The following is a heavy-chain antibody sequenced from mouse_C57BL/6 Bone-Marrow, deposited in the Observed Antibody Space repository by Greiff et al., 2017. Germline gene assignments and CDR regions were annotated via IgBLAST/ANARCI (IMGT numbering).Heavy chain of an antibody. CDR2: ISSGGSYT. CDR1: GFTFSSYG. Sequence: EVKLMESGGDLVKPGGSLKLSCAASGFTFSSYGMSWVRQTPDKRLEWVATISSGGSYTYYPDSVKGRFTISRDNAKNTLYLQMSSLKSEDTAMYYCARLELRAWFAYWGQGTLVTVSA. V-gene: IGHV5-6*01. CDR3: ARLELRAWFAY. D-gene: IGHD1-1*01. J-gene: IGHJ3*01.